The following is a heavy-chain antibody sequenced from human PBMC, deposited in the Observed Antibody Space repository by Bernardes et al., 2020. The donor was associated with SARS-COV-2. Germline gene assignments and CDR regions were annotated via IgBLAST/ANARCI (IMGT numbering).Heavy chain of an antibody. Sequence: GGTLRLSCAASGFTFSSYGMHWVRKAPGKGLEWVEVIWYDGSNKYYADSVKGRFTISRDNSKNTLYLQMNSLRAEDTAVYYCARDQEPGIAVAGPHYWGQGTLVTVSS. CDR1: GFTFSSYG. J-gene: IGHJ4*02. D-gene: IGHD6-19*01. CDR3: ARDQEPGIAVAGPHY. V-gene: IGHV3-33*01. CDR2: IWYDGSNK.